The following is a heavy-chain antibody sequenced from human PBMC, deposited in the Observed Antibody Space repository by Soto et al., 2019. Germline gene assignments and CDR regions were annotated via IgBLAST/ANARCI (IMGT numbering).Heavy chain of an antibody. V-gene: IGHV4-39*01. CDR3: ARYPAYRPHFDY. J-gene: IGHJ4*02. D-gene: IGHD2-21*01. CDR1: GGSISSSSYD. Sequence: QLQLQESGPGLVKPSETLSLICTVSGGSISSSSYDWGWIRQPPGKGLEWIGSIYYSGSTYYNPSLKSRVTISVDTSKNQFSLKLSSVTAPDTAVYYCARYPAYRPHFDYWGQGTLVTVSS. CDR2: IYYSGST.